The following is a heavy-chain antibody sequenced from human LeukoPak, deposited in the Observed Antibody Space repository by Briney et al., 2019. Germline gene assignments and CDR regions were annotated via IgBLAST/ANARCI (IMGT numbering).Heavy chain of an antibody. J-gene: IGHJ4*02. CDR1: GFTFSSQW. CDR3: AKAGSILRFLEWLFAY. Sequence: GGSLRLSCATSGFTFSSQWMTWVRQAPGKGLEWVSAISGSGGSTYYADSVKGRFTISRDNSKNTLYLQMNSLRAEDTAVYYCAKAGSILRFLEWLFAYWGQGTLVTVSS. V-gene: IGHV3-23*01. CDR2: ISGSGGST. D-gene: IGHD3-3*01.